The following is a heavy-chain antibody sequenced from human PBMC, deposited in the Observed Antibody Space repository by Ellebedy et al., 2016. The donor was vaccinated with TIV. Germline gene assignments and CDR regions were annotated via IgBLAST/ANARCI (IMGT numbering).Heavy chain of an antibody. J-gene: IGHJ1*01. D-gene: IGHD6-19*01. Sequence: AASVKVSCKASGYTFTSYGISWVRQDPGQGLEWMGWISAYNGNTNYAQKLQGRVTMTTDTSTGTAYMEVRRLRSDDTAVYYCAREIGAGPVVFQYWGQGTLVIVSS. CDR2: ISAYNGNT. V-gene: IGHV1-18*04. CDR1: GYTFTSYG. CDR3: AREIGAGPVVFQY.